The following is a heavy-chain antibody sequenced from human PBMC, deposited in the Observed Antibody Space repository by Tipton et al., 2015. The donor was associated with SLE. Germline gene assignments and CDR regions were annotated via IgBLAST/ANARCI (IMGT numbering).Heavy chain of an antibody. CDR2: IRYDGSNK. CDR3: AESGYSSGPLDY. V-gene: IGHV3-30*02. D-gene: IGHD6-19*01. Sequence: SLRLSCAASGFTFSSYGMHWVRQAPGKGLEWVAFIRYDGSNKYYADSVKGRFTISRDNSKNTLYLQMNSLRAEDTAVYYCAESGYSSGPLDYWGQGTLVTVSS. J-gene: IGHJ4*02. CDR1: GFTFSSYG.